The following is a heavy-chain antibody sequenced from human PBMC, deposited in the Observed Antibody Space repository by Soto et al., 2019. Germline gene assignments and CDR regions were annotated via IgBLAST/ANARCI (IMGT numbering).Heavy chain of an antibody. CDR2: INAGNGNT. V-gene: IGHV1-3*01. Sequence: ASVKVSCKASGYTFTSYAMHWVRQAPGQRLEWMGWINAGNGNTKYSQKFQGRVTITRDTSASTAYMELSSLRSEDTAVYYCARAGDILTGYKAANWFDPWGQGTLVTVSS. D-gene: IGHD3-9*01. CDR3: ARAGDILTGYKAANWFDP. J-gene: IGHJ5*02. CDR1: GYTFTSYA.